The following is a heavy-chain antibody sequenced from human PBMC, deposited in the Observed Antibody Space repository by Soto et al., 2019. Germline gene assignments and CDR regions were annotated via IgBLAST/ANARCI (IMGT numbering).Heavy chain of an antibody. V-gene: IGHV4-30-4*01. D-gene: IGHD3-22*01. Sequence: KTSETLSLTCTVSGGSISSGDYYWSWIRQPPGKGLEWIGYIYYSGSTFYNPSLKSRVTMSVDTSKNQFSLNLTSVTAADTAVYYCARDDRSYYDNSASAHGGFDYWGQGTLVTVSS. CDR3: ARDDRSYYDNSASAHGGFDY. J-gene: IGHJ4*02. CDR1: GGSISSGDYY. CDR2: IYYSGST.